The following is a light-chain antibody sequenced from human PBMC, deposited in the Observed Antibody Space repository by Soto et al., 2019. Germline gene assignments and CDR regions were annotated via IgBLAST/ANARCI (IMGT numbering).Light chain of an antibody. V-gene: IGLV1-47*01. Sequence: QSVLTQPPSASGTPGQRVTISCSGSSSNNGSNHVYWYQQFPGMAPKLLMYRSDQRPTGVPDRFSGSKSGTSASLAISGLRSDDEADYYCSARDDILSGVVFGGGTQLTVL. CDR2: RSD. J-gene: IGLJ2*01. CDR3: SARDDILSGVV. CDR1: SSNNGSNH.